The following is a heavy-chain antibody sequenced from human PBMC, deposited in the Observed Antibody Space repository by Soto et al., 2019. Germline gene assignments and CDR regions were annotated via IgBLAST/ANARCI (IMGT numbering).Heavy chain of an antibody. D-gene: IGHD3-10*01. J-gene: IGHJ6*02. CDR1: GYTFPSYA. CDR3: ARDLGYYGSGSYTLWYYGMDV. V-gene: IGHV1-3*01. Sequence: ASVKVCCEASGYTFPSYAIHWVRQARGQRLEWMGRINAGNGNTKYSQKFQGRVTITRDTSASTAYMELSSLRSEDTAVYYCARDLGYYGSGSYTLWYYGMDVWGQGTTVTVSS. CDR2: INAGNGNT.